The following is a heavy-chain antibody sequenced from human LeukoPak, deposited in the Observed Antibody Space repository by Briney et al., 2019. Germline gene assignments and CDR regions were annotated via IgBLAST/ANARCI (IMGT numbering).Heavy chain of an antibody. D-gene: IGHD1-7*01. V-gene: IGHV4-59*11. CDR2: TYYSGST. CDR3: ARVGRYNWNYLYYYYCMDV. CDR1: GGSISSHY. Sequence: SENLSLTCTVSGGSISSHYWSWIRQPPGKGLEWIGYTYYSGSTNYHPSLKSRVTISVDTSKNQFSLKLSSVTAADTAVYYCARVGRYNWNYLYYYYCMDVWGKGTTVTVSS. J-gene: IGHJ6*03.